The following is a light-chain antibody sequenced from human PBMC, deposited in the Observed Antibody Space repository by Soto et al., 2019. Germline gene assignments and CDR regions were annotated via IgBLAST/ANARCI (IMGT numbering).Light chain of an antibody. Sequence: QSVLTQPASVSGSPGQSITISCTGSGRGIGAYNYVSWYQQHPGKAPKLIIYEVENRPSGVSNRFSASKSAFTASLTISGLQAEDEADYYCNSYTRSTKYVFGTGTKVTVL. CDR3: NSYTRSTKYV. V-gene: IGLV2-14*01. CDR2: EVE. CDR1: GRGIGAYNY. J-gene: IGLJ1*01.